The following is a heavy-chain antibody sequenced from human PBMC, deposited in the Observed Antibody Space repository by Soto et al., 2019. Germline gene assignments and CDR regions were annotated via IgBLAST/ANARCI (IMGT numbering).Heavy chain of an antibody. CDR2: INHSGST. D-gene: IGHD2-15*01. V-gene: IGHV4-34*01. CDR1: GGSFSGYY. CDR3: ARRLIVVVAADYFDY. J-gene: IGHJ4*02. Sequence: PSETLSLTCAVYGGSFSGYYWSWIRQPPGKGLEWIGEINHSGSTNYNPSLKSRVTISVDTSKNQFSLKLSSVTAADTAVYYCARRLIVVVAADYFDYWGQGTLVTVS.